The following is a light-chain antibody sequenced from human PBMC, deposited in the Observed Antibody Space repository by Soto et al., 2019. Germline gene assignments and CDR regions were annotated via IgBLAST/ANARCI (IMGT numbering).Light chain of an antibody. Sequence: DIQMTQSPSSLSASVGDRVTITCRASESIARHLNWYQQKPGKAPNLLIYAASSLQNGVPSRFRGGGSGTDFTLTINNLQPEDFATYYCQQSHSTLSITFGQGTRLEIK. CDR1: ESIARH. V-gene: IGKV1-39*01. J-gene: IGKJ5*01. CDR2: AAS. CDR3: QQSHSTLSIT.